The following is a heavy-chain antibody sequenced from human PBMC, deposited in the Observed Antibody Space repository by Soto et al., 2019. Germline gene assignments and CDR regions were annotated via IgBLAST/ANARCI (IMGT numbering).Heavy chain of an antibody. CDR3: TRYRVRPTPGSDC. Sequence: GGSLRLSCAAFGLSLSDHYVDWVRQAPGKGLEWVGRTRNKTQRYTTEYAASVRGRFTLSRDDSKNLIYLQMSSLRIEDTAVYYCTRYRVRPTPGSDCWGQGTLVTVSS. CDR1: GLSLSDHY. CDR2: TRNKTQRYTT. D-gene: IGHD3-10*01. V-gene: IGHV3-72*01. J-gene: IGHJ4*02.